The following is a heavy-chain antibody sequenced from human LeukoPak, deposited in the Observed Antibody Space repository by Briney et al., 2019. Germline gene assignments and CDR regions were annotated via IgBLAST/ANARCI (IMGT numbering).Heavy chain of an antibody. V-gene: IGHV3-23*01. D-gene: IGHD2-15*01. Sequence: PGGSLRLSCAASGFSFTSYVMSWVRQAPGKGLEWVSAITGTGDTTYYIDSVKGRFTISRDNSKNTLNLQMNNLRAEDTAVYYCAKCGSYYYYYMDVWGKGTTVTVSS. CDR2: ITGTGDTT. CDR1: GFSFTSYV. J-gene: IGHJ6*03. CDR3: AKCGSYYYYYMDV.